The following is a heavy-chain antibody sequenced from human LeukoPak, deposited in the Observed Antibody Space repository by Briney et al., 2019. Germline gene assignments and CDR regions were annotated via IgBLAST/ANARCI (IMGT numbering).Heavy chain of an antibody. V-gene: IGHV7-4-1*02. CDR2: INTNTGNL. CDR1: GYTFTSYA. D-gene: IGHD6-13*01. J-gene: IGHJ4*02. CDR3: ARDNPVPAAAGTDLIDY. Sequence: ASVKVSCKASGYTFTSYAMNWVRQAPGQGLVWMGWINTNTGNLTYTQGFTGRFVFSLDTSVSTAYLQISSLKAEDTAVYYCARDNPVPAAAGTDLIDYWGQGTLVTVSS.